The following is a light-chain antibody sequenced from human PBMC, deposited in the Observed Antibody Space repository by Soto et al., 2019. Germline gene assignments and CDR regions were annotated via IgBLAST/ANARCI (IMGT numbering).Light chain of an antibody. Sequence: DIQMTQSPSSLSASVGYRFTITCRASQGIRSGLGWYQQKPGKAPKRLIDAASSLQSGVPSRFSGSGSGTEFTLTISSLQPEDFATYYCQQSNNHPISFGQGTRREIK. CDR3: QQSNNHPIS. CDR2: AAS. J-gene: IGKJ5*01. V-gene: IGKV1-17*01. CDR1: QGIRSG.